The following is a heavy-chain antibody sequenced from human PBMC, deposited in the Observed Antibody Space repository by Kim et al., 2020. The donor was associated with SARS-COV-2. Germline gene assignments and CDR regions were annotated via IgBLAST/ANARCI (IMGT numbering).Heavy chain of an antibody. Sequence: SETLSLTCAVYGGSFSGYYWSWIRQPPGKGLEWIGEINHSGSTNYNPSLKSRVTISVDTSKNQFSLKLSSVTAADTAVYYCARFVVVVAATYYYYYGMDVWGQGTTVTVSS. CDR1: GGSFSGYY. D-gene: IGHD2-15*01. CDR3: ARFVVVVAATYYYYYGMDV. J-gene: IGHJ6*02. V-gene: IGHV4-34*01. CDR2: INHSGST.